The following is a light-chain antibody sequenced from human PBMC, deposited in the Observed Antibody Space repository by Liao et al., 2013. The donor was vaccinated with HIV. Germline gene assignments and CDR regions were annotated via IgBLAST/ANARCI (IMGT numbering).Light chain of an antibody. J-gene: IGLJ1*01. Sequence: SYELTQPPSVSVSPGQTASITCSGDKLGDKYACWYQQKPGQSPILVIYQDTHRPSGIPERFSGSNSGNTATLTISGTQAMDEADYYCQAWDRTSYVFGPGTRVTVL. V-gene: IGLV3-1*01. CDR1: KLGDKY. CDR2: QDT. CDR3: QAWDRTSYV.